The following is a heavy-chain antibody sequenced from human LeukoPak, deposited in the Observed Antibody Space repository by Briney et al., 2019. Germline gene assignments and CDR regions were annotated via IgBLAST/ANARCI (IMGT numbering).Heavy chain of an antibody. CDR1: GFTFSSYS. D-gene: IGHD5-18*01. V-gene: IGHV3-21*01. CDR3: AREEGGYSSPYGMDV. CDR2: ISSSSSYI. J-gene: IGHJ6*02. Sequence: GGSLRLSCAASGFTFSSYSMNWVRQAPGKGLEWVSSISSSSSYIYYADSVKGRFTISRDNAKNSLYLQMNSLRAEDTAVYYCAREEGGYSSPYGMDVWGQGTTVTVSS.